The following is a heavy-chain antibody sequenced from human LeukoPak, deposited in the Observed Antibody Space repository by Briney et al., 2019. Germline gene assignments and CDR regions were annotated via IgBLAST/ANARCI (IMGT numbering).Heavy chain of an antibody. D-gene: IGHD1-26*01. CDR1: GGTFSSYA. Sequence: GASVKVSCKASGGTFSSYAISWVRQAPGQGLEWMGWINPNSGGTNYAQKFQGRVTMTRDTSISTAYMELSRLRSDDTAVYYCARAAKWELLRNFDYWGQGTLVTVSS. J-gene: IGHJ4*02. V-gene: IGHV1-2*02. CDR3: ARAAKWELLRNFDY. CDR2: INPNSGGT.